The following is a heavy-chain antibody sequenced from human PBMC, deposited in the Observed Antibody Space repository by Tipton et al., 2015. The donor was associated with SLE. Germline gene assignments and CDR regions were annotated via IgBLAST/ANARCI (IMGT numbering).Heavy chain of an antibody. CDR3: ARRTREDGGPGDPRVVWFFDL. Sequence: TLSLTCSVSNGSIGSDYWTWIRQPPGKGLEWIGYKYYSGGTNSNPSLRSRVTISIDMSKNQFSLTLSSVTAADTAVYYCARRTREDGGPGDPRVVWFFDLWGRGTLVTVSS. V-gene: IGHV4-59*03. CDR1: NGSIGSDY. J-gene: IGHJ2*01. CDR2: KYYSGGT. D-gene: IGHD4-17*01.